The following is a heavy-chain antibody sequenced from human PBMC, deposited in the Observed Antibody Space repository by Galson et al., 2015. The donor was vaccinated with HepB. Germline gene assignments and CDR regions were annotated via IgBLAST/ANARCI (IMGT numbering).Heavy chain of an antibody. CDR3: ARVVIVGAASTFGY. V-gene: IGHV3-21*01. Sequence: SLRLSCAASGFTFSSYSMNWVRQAPGKGLEWVSSISSSSSYIYYADSVKGRFTISRDNAKNSLYLQMNSLRAEDTAVYYCARVVIVGAASTFGYWGQGTLVTVSS. J-gene: IGHJ4*02. D-gene: IGHD1-26*01. CDR1: GFTFSSYS. CDR2: ISSSSSYI.